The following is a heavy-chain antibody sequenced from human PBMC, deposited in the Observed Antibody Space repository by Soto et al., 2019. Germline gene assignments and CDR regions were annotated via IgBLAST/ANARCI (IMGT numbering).Heavy chain of an antibody. CDR3: MLGSGWKDFDY. V-gene: IGHV4-59*04. D-gene: IGHD3-22*01. Sequence: SDTLSLTCTVSRGSISIYYWSRIRQPPGKGLEWIAYIYYTGGTYYNPSLKSRVTISVDTSKNQFSLKLSSVTAADTAVYYCMLGSGWKDFDYWGQGNLVTVSS. CDR2: IYYTGGT. J-gene: IGHJ4*02. CDR1: RGSISIYY.